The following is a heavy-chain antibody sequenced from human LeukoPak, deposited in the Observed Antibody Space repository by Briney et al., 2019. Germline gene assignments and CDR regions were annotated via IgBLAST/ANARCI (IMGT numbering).Heavy chain of an antibody. J-gene: IGHJ3*02. CDR3: AGDHLQYCGGGCDDFDI. CDR1: GFTFSNFW. D-gene: IGHD2-21*02. Sequence: PGGSLRLSCSASGFTFSNFWMHWVRQAPGRGLVWVSRINSDGSSTTYADSVKGRFTISRDNAKNTLYLQMNSLRACITVTVYCAGDHLQYCGGGCDDFDIWGQGTMVTVSS. V-gene: IGHV3-74*01. CDR2: INSDGSST.